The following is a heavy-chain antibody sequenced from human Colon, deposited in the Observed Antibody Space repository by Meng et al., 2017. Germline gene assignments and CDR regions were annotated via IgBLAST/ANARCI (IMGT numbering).Heavy chain of an antibody. J-gene: IGHJ4*02. CDR1: GGSIRSYNW. CDR2: IDLGGTP. Sequence: SGPGRVGPSGTLSLPCAVSGGSIRSYNWWSWVRQPPGKGLEWIGQIDLGGTPYYNPSLESRVIMSLDKSKNQLSLRLTSVAAADTAVYYCARGRSGSSWYGGDYWGQGTLVTVSS. D-gene: IGHD6-13*01. V-gene: IGHV4-4*02. CDR3: ARGRSGSSWYGGDY.